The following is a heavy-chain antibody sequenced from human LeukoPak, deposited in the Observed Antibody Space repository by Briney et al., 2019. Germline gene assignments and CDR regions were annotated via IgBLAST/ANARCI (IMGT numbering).Heavy chain of an antibody. Sequence: ASVKVSCKASGYTFTNYGISWVRQAPGQGLEWMGGIIPIFGTANYAQKFQGRVTITADESTSTAYMELSSLRSEDTAVYYCARAFWSGYYSGNWFDPWGQGTLVTVSS. CDR3: ARAFWSGYYSGNWFDP. CDR1: GYTFTNYG. D-gene: IGHD3-3*01. J-gene: IGHJ5*02. V-gene: IGHV1-69*13. CDR2: IIPIFGTA.